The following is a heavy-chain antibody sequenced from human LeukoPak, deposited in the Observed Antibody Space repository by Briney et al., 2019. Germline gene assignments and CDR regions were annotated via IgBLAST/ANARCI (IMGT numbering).Heavy chain of an antibody. D-gene: IGHD5-18*01. CDR3: ARDLVDTAMVNHDY. V-gene: IGHV1-69*05. CDR2: IIPIFGTA. Sequence: ASVKASCKASGGTFSSYAISWVRQAPGQGLEWMGGIIPIFGTANYAQKFQGRVTITTDESTSTAYMELSSLRSEDTAVYYCARDLVDTAMVNHDYWGQGTLVTVSS. J-gene: IGHJ4*02. CDR1: GGTFSSYA.